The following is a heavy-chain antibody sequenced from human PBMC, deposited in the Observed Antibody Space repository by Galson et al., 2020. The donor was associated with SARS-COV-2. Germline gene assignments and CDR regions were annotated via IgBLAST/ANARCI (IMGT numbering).Heavy chain of an antibody. CDR3: ARTLRGEILTGYYTIFDY. Sequence: SETLSLTCAVYGGSFSGYYWSWIRQPPGKGLEWIGEINHSGSTNYNPSLKSRVTISVDTSKNQFSLKLSSVTAADTAVYYCARTLRGEILTGYYTIFDYWGQGTLVTVSS. V-gene: IGHV4-34*01. CDR2: INHSGST. J-gene: IGHJ4*02. CDR1: GGSFSGYY. D-gene: IGHD3-9*01.